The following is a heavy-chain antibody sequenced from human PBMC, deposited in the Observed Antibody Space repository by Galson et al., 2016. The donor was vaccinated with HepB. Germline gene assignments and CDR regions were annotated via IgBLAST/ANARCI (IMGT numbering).Heavy chain of an antibody. CDR2: IAYDGSNK. Sequence: SLRLSCAASGVTFTNYAMHWVRQAPGKGLEWVAVIAYDGSNKYYADAVKRRFTISRDNSKNTMYLQRNSVIAEDTAVYYCARDFRRNSLTDYYGMDGWGQGTTVTVSS. V-gene: IGHV3-30-3*01. CDR3: ARDFRRNSLTDYYGMDG. D-gene: IGHD4-23*01. CDR1: GVTFTNYA. J-gene: IGHJ6*02.